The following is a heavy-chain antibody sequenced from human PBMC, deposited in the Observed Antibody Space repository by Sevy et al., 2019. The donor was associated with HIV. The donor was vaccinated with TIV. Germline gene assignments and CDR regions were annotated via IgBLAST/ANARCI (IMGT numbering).Heavy chain of an antibody. D-gene: IGHD2-2*01. CDR1: GLTVGSLS. CDR3: ARIKGASSSYAMDV. V-gene: IGHV3-53*01. J-gene: IGHJ6*02. CDR2: IYSACTT. Sequence: GGSLRLSCVASGLTVGSLSINWVRQAPGKGLEWVSLIYSACTTFYSDSVKGRFTISSDNSNNTLDLQMNSLRAEDTAIYYCARIKGASSSYAMDVWGQGTTVTVSS.